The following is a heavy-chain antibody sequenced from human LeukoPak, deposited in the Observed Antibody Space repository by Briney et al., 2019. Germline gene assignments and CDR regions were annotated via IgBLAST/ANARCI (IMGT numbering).Heavy chain of an antibody. V-gene: IGHV1-8*03. CDR1: GYTFTSYD. J-gene: IGHJ4*02. CDR3: ARSDYDILTGYYYFDY. Sequence: ASVKVSCKASGYTFTSYDINWVGQATGQGREWMGWMNPNSGKTGYAQKVQGRVTITRNTSISTAYMELSSLRSEDTAVYYCARSDYDILTGYYYFDYWGQGTLVTVSS. CDR2: MNPNSGKT. D-gene: IGHD3-9*01.